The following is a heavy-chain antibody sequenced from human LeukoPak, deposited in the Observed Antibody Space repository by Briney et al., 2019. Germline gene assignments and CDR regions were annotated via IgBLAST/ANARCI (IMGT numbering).Heavy chain of an antibody. CDR1: GFTFSSYS. Sequence: PGGSLRLSCAASGFTFSSYSMNWVRQAPGKGLEWVSSISSSSSYIYYADSVKGRFTISRDNAKNSLYLQMNSLRAEDTAVYYCASILYYYDSSGYYSEYFQHWGQGTLVTVSS. CDR3: ASILYYYDSSGYYSEYFQH. J-gene: IGHJ1*01. CDR2: ISSSSSYI. D-gene: IGHD3-22*01. V-gene: IGHV3-21*01.